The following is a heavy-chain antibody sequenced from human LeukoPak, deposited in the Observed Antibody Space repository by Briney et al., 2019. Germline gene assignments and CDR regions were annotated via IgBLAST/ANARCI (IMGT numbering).Heavy chain of an antibody. CDR3: AKGLYDYVSSLDY. CDR1: GFTFSSYG. D-gene: IGHD3-16*01. V-gene: IGHV3-33*06. Sequence: PGGSLRLSCAASGFTFSSYGMHWVRQAPGKGLEWVAVIWYDGSNKYYADSVKGRFTIFRDNPKNTLYLQMDSLGAGDTAVYYCAKGLYDYVSSLDYWGQGTLVTVSS. CDR2: IWYDGSNK. J-gene: IGHJ4*02.